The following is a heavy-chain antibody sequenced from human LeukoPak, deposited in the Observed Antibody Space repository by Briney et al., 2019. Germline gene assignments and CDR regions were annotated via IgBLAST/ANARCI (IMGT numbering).Heavy chain of an antibody. V-gene: IGHV1-2*02. CDR2: INPNSGGT. Sequence: GASVKVSCKASGYTFTSYHLHWVRQAPGQGLEWMGWINPNSGGTNYAQKFQGRVTMTRDTSISTAYMELSRLRSDDTAVYYCARVGSGAAPIDYWGQGTLVTVSS. CDR3: ARVGSGAAPIDY. D-gene: IGHD3-10*01. CDR1: GYTFTSYH. J-gene: IGHJ4*02.